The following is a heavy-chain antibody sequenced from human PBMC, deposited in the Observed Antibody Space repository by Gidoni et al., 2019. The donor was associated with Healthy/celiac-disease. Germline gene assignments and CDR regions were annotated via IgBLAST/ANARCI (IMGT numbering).Heavy chain of an antibody. J-gene: IGHJ4*02. V-gene: IGHV4-61*01. CDR2: IYYSGST. D-gene: IGHD4-17*01. CDR1: GGSVSIGSYY. Sequence: QVQLQESGPGLVKPAETLSLRGTGAGGSVSIGSYYWSWIRQPPGTGLEWIGYIYYSGSTNYHPSLKTRVTISVDTSKNQSSLKLSSVTAADTAVYYCAINDYGDKGDYWGQGTLVTVSS. CDR3: AINDYGDKGDY.